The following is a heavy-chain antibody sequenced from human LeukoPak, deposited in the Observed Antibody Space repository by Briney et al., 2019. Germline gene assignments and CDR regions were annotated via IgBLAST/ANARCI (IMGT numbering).Heavy chain of an antibody. D-gene: IGHD3-3*01. CDR2: IKSKTDGGTT. CDR3: TARITIFGRAFDY. J-gene: IGHJ4*02. Sequence: GGSLRLSCAASGFTFSNAWMSWVRQAQGKGLEWVGRIKSKTDGGTTDYAAPVKGRFTISRDDSKNTLYLQMNSLKNEDTAVYYCTARITIFGRAFDYWGQGTLVTVSS. V-gene: IGHV3-15*01. CDR1: GFTFSNAW.